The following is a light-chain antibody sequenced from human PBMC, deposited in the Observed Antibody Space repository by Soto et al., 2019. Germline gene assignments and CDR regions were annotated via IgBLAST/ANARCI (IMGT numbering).Light chain of an antibody. Sequence: EFLLTQSPGTLSLSPGERATLSCRASQTVRNNYLAWYQQKPGQAPRLLIYDASIRATGIPGRFSGSGSGTDFTLTISRLEPEDFVVFYCYQYGSTPPTFGQGTKVDIK. J-gene: IGKJ1*01. CDR1: QTVRNNY. CDR2: DAS. V-gene: IGKV3-20*01. CDR3: YQYGSTPPT.